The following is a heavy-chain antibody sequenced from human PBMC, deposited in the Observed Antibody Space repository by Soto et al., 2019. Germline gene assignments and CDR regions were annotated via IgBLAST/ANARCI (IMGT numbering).Heavy chain of an antibody. CDR3: ARDGDYYDSSGYPPFDY. V-gene: IGHV3-30-3*01. Sequence: GGSLRLSCAASGFTFSSYAMHWVRQAPGKGLEWVAVISYDGSNKYYADSVKGRFTISRDNSKNTLYLQMNSLRAEDTAVYYCARDGDYYDSSGYPPFDYWGQGTLVTVSS. CDR1: GFTFSSYA. D-gene: IGHD3-22*01. J-gene: IGHJ4*02. CDR2: ISYDGSNK.